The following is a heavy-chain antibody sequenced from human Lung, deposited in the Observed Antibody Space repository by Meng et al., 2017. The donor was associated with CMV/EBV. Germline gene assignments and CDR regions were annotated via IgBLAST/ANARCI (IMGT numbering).Heavy chain of an antibody. CDR1: GYPFTSCY. CDR3: ARGTIFGVFNFDY. D-gene: IGHD3-3*01. V-gene: IGHV1-46*01. CDR2: INPSGGST. Sequence: KASGYPFTSCYMHWVRQAPGQGLEWMGIINPSGGSTSYAQKFQGRVTMTRDTSTSTVYMELSSLRSEDTAVYYCARGTIFGVFNFDYWGRGTLVTVSS. J-gene: IGHJ4*02.